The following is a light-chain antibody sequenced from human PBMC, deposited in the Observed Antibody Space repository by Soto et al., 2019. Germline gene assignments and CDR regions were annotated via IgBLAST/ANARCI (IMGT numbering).Light chain of an antibody. CDR3: MQGTHWPWT. J-gene: IGKJ1*01. Sequence: DVVLTQSPLSLPVTLGQPASMSCRSSQSREYSDGNTFLNWFHQRPGQSPRRLIYQVSNRDSGVPDRFTGSGSGTDFTLRISRVEAEDVGLYFCMQGTHWPWTFGQGTKVEI. V-gene: IGKV2-30*01. CDR1: QSREYSDGNTF. CDR2: QVS.